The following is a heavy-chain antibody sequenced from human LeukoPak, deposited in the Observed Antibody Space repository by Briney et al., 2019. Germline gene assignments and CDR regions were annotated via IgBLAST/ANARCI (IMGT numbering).Heavy chain of an antibody. CDR3: ARDFTVTTTSPDY. J-gene: IGHJ4*02. V-gene: IGHV1-46*01. CDR2: INPSGGST. Sequence: GASVKVSCKASGYTFTSYYMHWVRQAPGQGLEWMGIINPSGGSTSYAQKFQGRVTMTRDTSTSTAYMELRSLRSDDTAVYYCARDFTVTTTSPDYWGQGTLVTVSS. D-gene: IGHD4-11*01. CDR1: GYTFTSYY.